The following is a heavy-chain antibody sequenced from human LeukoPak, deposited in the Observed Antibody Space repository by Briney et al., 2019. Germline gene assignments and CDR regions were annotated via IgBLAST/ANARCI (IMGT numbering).Heavy chain of an antibody. J-gene: IGHJ4*02. CDR3: AGARHGDYRWDY. V-gene: IGHV5-51*01. CDR1: GYSFTNYW. D-gene: IGHD4-17*01. CDR2: IHSADSNT. Sequence: GESLKISCKDSGYSFTNYWIGWVRQMPGKGLEWMGIIHSADSNTKYSPSFQGQVTISADKSISAAYLQWSGLKASDTAMYYCAGARHGDYRWDYWGQGTLVTVSS.